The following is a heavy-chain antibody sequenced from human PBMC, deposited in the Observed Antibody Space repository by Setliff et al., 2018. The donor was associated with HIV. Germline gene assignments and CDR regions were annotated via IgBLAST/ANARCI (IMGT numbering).Heavy chain of an antibody. V-gene: IGHV4-4*02. Sequence: PSETLSLTCAVSGGSIGSDNWWSWVRQPPGKGLEWIGEIIHSGSTNYNPSLKSRVTVSADTSKNQFSLRLNSVTAADTAVYYCAREERGWSNRGAFDVWGLGTMVTVSS. CDR1: GGSIGSDNW. D-gene: IGHD6-19*01. CDR2: IIHSGST. J-gene: IGHJ3*01. CDR3: AREERGWSNRGAFDV.